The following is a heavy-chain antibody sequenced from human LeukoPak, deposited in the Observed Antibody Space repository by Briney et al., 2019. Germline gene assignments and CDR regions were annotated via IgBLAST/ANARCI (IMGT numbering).Heavy chain of an antibody. CDR2: IIPIFGTA. CDR3: ASSDGTTKSLLRGADTNDYYYYYMDV. Sequence: ASVKVSCKASGGTFSSYAISWVRQAPGQGLEWMGGIIPIFGTANYAQKFQGRVTITTDESTSTAYMELSSLRSEDTAVYYCASSDGTTKSLLRGADTNDYYYYYMDVWGKGTTVTDSS. D-gene: IGHD3-10*01. J-gene: IGHJ6*03. V-gene: IGHV1-69*05. CDR1: GGTFSSYA.